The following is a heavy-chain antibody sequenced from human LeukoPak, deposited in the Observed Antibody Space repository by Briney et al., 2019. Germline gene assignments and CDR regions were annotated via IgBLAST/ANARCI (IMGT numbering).Heavy chain of an antibody. J-gene: IGHJ3*02. V-gene: IGHV3-15*01. Sequence: GGSLRHPYAPSGLNLSKEWIRWVGQPAPRGLDWVGCIKRINDGRITEYAAPEKGRFTISKDDSKNTLYLQMNSLKTEDTAVYYCTTDLPYSNYYLRAFDIWGQGTMVTVSS. D-gene: IGHD4-11*01. CDR2: IKRINDGRIT. CDR3: TTDLPYSNYYLRAFDI. CDR1: GLNLSKEW.